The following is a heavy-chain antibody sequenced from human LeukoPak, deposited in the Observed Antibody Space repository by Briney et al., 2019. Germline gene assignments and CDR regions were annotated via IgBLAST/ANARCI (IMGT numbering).Heavy chain of an antibody. CDR2: IGRSSNSL. V-gene: IGHV3-48*01. D-gene: IGHD5-12*01. CDR3: AKGGYSGHEFDF. Sequence: GGSLRLSCVASGFTFSSHSMNWVRQAPGKGLEWLSYIGRSSNSLYYADSVKGRFTISRDTSKNTLYLQMNSLTVEDTAVYYCAKGGYSGHEFDFWGQGALVTVSS. J-gene: IGHJ5*01. CDR1: GFTFSSHS.